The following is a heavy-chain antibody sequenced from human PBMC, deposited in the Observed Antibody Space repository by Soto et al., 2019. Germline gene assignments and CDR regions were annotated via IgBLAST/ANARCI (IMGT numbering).Heavy chain of an antibody. D-gene: IGHD3-3*01. J-gene: IGHJ6*02. CDR3: AKEPVSITIFGVSGMDV. V-gene: IGHV4-30-4*01. Sequence: GQLRESAQGLVRPPQTLSLTGIVSGGSLSGGNSSWGGIGQPQGRALVGIGYLYYSGSTYYNPSLKSRVTISVDTSKNQFSLNLSSVTAADTAVYYCAKEPVSITIFGVSGMDVWGRGTTVTVSS. CDR1: GGSLSGGNSS. CDR2: LYYSGST.